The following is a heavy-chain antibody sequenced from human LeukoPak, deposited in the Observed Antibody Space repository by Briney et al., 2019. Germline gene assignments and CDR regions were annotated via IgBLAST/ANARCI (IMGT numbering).Heavy chain of an antibody. Sequence: HPGGSLRLSCAASGFTFITYWMHWVRQAPGKGLVWVSRINNDGSNTNYADSVKGRFTISRDNAKNTLYLQMNSLRAEDTAVYYCARPSVAGRYFDFWGQGTLVTVSS. D-gene: IGHD6-19*01. J-gene: IGHJ4*02. CDR1: GFTFITYW. V-gene: IGHV3-74*01. CDR2: INNDGSNT. CDR3: ARPSVAGRYFDF.